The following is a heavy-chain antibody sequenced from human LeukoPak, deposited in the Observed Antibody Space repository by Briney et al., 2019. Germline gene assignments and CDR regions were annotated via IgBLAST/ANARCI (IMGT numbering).Heavy chain of an antibody. CDR1: GITFSTYA. J-gene: IGHJ3*02. Sequence: GGSLRLSCAASGITFSTYAMTWVRQAPGKGLEWVSSIRGSGGGTDYADSVKGRFTISRDNSRDTQFLQMNSLRAEDTALYYCTRDPNGDYVGAFDMWGPGTMVSVSS. D-gene: IGHD4-17*01. V-gene: IGHV3-23*01. CDR3: TRDPNGDYVGAFDM. CDR2: IRGSGGGT.